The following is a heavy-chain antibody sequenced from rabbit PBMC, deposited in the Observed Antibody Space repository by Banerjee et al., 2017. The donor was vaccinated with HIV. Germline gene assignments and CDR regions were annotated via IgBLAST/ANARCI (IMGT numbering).Heavy chain of an antibody. V-gene: IGHV1S45*01. CDR1: GFDLSSYYY. Sequence: QEQLEESGGGLVKPEGSLTLTCKASGFDLSSYYYMCWVRQAPGKGLEWIACIYTGSGSTAYASWAKGRFTISKTSSTTVTLQMTSLTVADTATYFCARNLAGVGGYGYGNLWGQGTLVTVS. CDR3: ARNLAGVGGYGYGNL. D-gene: IGHD3-1*01. J-gene: IGHJ6*01. CDR2: IYTGSGST.